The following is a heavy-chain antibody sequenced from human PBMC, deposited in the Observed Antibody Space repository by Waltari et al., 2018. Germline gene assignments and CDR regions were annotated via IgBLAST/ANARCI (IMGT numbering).Heavy chain of an antibody. CDR3: ARDARDWESVANAYFDS. CDR1: GGPLNGSD. D-gene: IGHD2-21*01. Sequence: QVQLQQRGAGLLKPSATLSLTCDVPGGPLNGSDWRWIRQSPGKGLEWIGEVEHSGGANYRPSLKSRATISFDTSKKQFSLTLPSVTAADTAVYYCARDARDWESVANAYFDSWGQGTLVAVSS. V-gene: IGHV4-34*02. J-gene: IGHJ4*02. CDR2: VEHSGGA.